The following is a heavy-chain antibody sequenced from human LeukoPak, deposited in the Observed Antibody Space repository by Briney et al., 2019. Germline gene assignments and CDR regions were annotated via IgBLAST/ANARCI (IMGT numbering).Heavy chain of an antibody. J-gene: IGHJ4*02. D-gene: IGHD2-8*01. V-gene: IGHV4-59*04. Sequence: ASETLSLTCTVSGGSITNYYWSWIRQPPGKGLEWIGNIYYSGSTYYNPSLKSRLTISVDTSKNQFSLKLSSVTAADTAVYYCARLISARIDYWGQGTLVPVSS. CDR1: GGSITNYY. CDR3: ARLISARIDY. CDR2: IYYSGST.